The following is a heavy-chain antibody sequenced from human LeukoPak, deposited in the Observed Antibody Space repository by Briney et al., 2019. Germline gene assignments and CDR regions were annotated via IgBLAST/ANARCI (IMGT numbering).Heavy chain of an antibody. CDR1: GVTFSIYG. V-gene: IGHV3-74*01. CDR3: ARGYYYDSSGPNIPFDY. J-gene: IGHJ4*02. D-gene: IGHD3-22*01. Sequence: GGSLRLSCAASGVTFSIYGMSWVRQAPGKGLVWVSRINSDGSSTSYADSVKGRFTIFRDNAKNTLYLQMNSLRAEDTAVYYCARGYYYDSSGPNIPFDYWGQGTLVTVSS. CDR2: INSDGSST.